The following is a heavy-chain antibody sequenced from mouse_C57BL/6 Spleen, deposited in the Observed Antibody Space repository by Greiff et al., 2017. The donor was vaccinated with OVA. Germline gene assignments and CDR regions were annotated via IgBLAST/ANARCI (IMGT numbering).Heavy chain of an antibody. CDR2: FYPGSGSI. CDR3: SRHEERRETDFSYAMDY. V-gene: IGHV1-62-2*01. D-gene: IGHD2-4*01. CDR1: GYNFTEYT. J-gene: IGHJ4*01. Sequence: QVQLQQSGAELVKPGASVKLSCKASGYNFTEYTIHWVKQRSGQGLEWIGWFYPGSGSIKYNEKFKDKATLTAEKSSSTVCMELSSLSSEDSAVYFCSRHEERRETDFSYAMDYWGQGTSVTVSS.